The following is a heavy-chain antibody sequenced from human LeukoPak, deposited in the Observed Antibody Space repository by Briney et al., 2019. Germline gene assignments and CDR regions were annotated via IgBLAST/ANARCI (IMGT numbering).Heavy chain of an antibody. J-gene: IGHJ6*04. V-gene: IGHV3-9*01. CDR1: GFTFDDYA. Sequence: PGGSLRLSCPASGFTFDDYAMHWVRQAPGKGLEWVSGISWNSGSIGYADSVKGRFTISRDNAKNSLYLQMNSLRAEDTAVYYCAELGITMIGGVWGKGTTVTISS. D-gene: IGHD3-10*02. CDR2: ISWNSGSI. CDR3: AELGITMIGGV.